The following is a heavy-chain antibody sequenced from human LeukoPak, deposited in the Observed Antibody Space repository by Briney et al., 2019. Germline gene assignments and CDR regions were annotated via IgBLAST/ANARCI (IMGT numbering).Heavy chain of an antibody. CDR2: IKQDGSEK. CDR3: ARDLSGYFDY. Sequence: GGSLRLSCAASGFTFSSYWMSWVRRAPGRGLEWVANIKQDGSEKYYVDSVKGRFTISRDNAKNSLYLQMNSLRAEDPAVYYCARDLSGYFDYWGQGTLVTVSS. CDR1: GFTFSSYW. V-gene: IGHV3-7*01. J-gene: IGHJ4*02. D-gene: IGHD5/OR15-5a*01.